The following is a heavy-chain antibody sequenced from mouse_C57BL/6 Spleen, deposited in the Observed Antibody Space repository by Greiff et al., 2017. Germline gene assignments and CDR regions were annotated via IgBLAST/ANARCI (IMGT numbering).Heavy chain of an antibody. Sequence: QVQLQQPGAELVKPGASVKLSCKASGYTFTSYWMHWVKQRPGQGLEWIGMIDPNSGSTNYNEKFKSKATLTVDKSSSTAYMQLSSLTSEDSAVYCCARVYGSSYDYAMDYWGQGTSVTVSS. CDR1: GYTFTSYW. D-gene: IGHD1-1*01. J-gene: IGHJ4*01. CDR3: ARVYGSSYDYAMDY. V-gene: IGHV1-64*01. CDR2: IDPNSGST.